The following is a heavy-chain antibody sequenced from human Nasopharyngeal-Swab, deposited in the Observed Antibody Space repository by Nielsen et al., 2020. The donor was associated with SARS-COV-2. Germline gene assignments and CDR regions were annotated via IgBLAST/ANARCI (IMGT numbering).Heavy chain of an antibody. CDR2: IRSIRDNYQT. D-gene: IGHD2-21*02. CDR1: GVTFSVSN. Sequence: GESLKISCAVSGVTFSVSNIHWVRHASGKGLEWIARIRSIRDNYQTAYAASVEGRFTISRDDSDNMAYLQMNSLKIEDTAVYYCKGGDSGGFGSWGQGTLVTVSS. V-gene: IGHV3-73*01. J-gene: IGHJ5*02. CDR3: KGGDSGGFGS.